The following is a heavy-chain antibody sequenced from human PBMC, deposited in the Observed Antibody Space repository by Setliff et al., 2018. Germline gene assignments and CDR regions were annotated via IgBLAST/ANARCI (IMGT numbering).Heavy chain of an antibody. CDR2: ISRGGNTI. D-gene: IGHD2-21*02. CDR3: ARNWVTAQHYYYGMDV. Sequence: GGSLRLSCAASGFTFSDYYMTWIRQAPGKGLEWVSYISRGGNTIYYADSVRGRFTISRDNSKSTLYLQMDSLRAEDAAIYYCARNWVTAQHYYYGMDVWGQGTTVTVSS. J-gene: IGHJ6*02. V-gene: IGHV3-11*04. CDR1: GFTFSDYY.